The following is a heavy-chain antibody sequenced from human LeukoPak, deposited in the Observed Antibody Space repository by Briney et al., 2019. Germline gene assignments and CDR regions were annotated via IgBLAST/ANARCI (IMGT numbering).Heavy chain of an antibody. CDR2: TYYRSKWFN. Sequence: SQTLSLTCAISGDSVSSNSAAWNWTRQSPSRGLEWLGRTYYRSKWFNDYALSVKSRITINPDTSKNQFSLQLNSVTPDDTAVYYCARDEREIDKAFDYWGQGTLVTVSS. V-gene: IGHV6-1*01. CDR3: ARDEREIDKAFDY. D-gene: IGHD1-1*01. J-gene: IGHJ4*02. CDR1: GDSVSSNSAA.